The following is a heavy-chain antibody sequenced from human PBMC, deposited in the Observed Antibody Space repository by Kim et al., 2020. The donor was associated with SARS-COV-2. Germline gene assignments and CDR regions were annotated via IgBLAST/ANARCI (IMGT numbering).Heavy chain of an antibody. CDR1: GGSISSYY. J-gene: IGHJ3*02. Sequence: SETLSLTCTVSGGSISSYYWSWIRQPPGKGLEWIGYIYYSGSTNYNPSLKSRVTISVDTSKNQFSLKLSSVTAADTAVYYCARQRILWFGELLFFGTDAFDIWGQGTMVTVSS. CDR2: IYYSGST. CDR3: ARQRILWFGELLFFGTDAFDI. V-gene: IGHV4-59*08. D-gene: IGHD3-10*01.